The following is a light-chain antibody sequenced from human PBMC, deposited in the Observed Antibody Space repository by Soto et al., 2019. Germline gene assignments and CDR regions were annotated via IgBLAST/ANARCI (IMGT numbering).Light chain of an antibody. CDR1: SSNIGNNY. Sequence: QSVLTQPPSVSAAPGQKVTISCSGSSSNIGNNYVSWYQHLPGTAPKLLIYDNNKRPSGIPDRFSGSKSGTSATLGITGLQTGDEADYYCGTWDSSLSAYVCGTGTKVTV. CDR3: GTWDSSLSAYV. CDR2: DNN. J-gene: IGLJ1*01. V-gene: IGLV1-51*01.